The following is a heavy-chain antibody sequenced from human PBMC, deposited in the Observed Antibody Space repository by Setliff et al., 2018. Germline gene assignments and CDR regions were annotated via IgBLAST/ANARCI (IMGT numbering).Heavy chain of an antibody. CDR2: IFSNDEK. J-gene: IGHJ4*02. V-gene: IGHV2-26*01. Sequence: ETLSLTCTVSGFSLSNARMGVSWIRQPPGKALEWLAHIFSNDEKSYSTSLKSRLTISKDTSKSQVVLTMTNMDPVDTATYYCARAYYDSSGYYPLVYWGQGTLVTVSS. D-gene: IGHD3-22*01. CDR3: ARAYYDSSGYYPLVY. CDR1: GFSLSNARMG.